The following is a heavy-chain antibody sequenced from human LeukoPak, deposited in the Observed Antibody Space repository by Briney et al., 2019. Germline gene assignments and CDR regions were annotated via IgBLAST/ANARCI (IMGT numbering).Heavy chain of an antibody. D-gene: IGHD2-2*01. J-gene: IGHJ4*02. CDR3: AKGPLRGTAAAIDY. CDR1: GFTFNNYG. CDR2: ISYDGRNK. Sequence: GKSLRLSCAASGFTFNNYGMHWVRQARGKGLEWVAVISYDGRNKHYPDSVKGRFTISRDISTDTLWLQMDSLRTEDTAVYYCAKGPLRGTAAAIDYWGQGTLVTVSS. V-gene: IGHV3-30*18.